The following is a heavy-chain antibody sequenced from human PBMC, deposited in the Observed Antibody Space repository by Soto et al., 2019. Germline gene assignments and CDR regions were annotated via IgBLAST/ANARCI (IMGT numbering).Heavy chain of an antibody. V-gene: IGHV4-39*01. CDR2: IYYSGST. CDR3: AMRTQLWQEYYFDY. D-gene: IGHD5-18*01. Sequence: SETLSLTCTVSGGSISSSSYYWGWIRQPPGKGLEWIGSIYYSGSTYYNPSLKSRVTISVDTSKNQFSLKLSSVTAADTAVYYCAMRTQLWQEYYFDYRGQGTLVTVSS. J-gene: IGHJ4*02. CDR1: GGSISSSSYY.